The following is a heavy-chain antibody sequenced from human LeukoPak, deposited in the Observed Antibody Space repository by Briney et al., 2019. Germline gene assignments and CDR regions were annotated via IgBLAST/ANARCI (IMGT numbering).Heavy chain of an antibody. J-gene: IGHJ4*02. CDR1: GFTFSSYS. D-gene: IGHD3-22*01. Sequence: GGSLRLSCAASGFTFSSYSMNWVRQAPGKGLEWVSSISSSSSYIYYADSVKGRLTISRDNAKNSLYLQMNSLRAEDTAVYYCAREAPNYDSSGYPDYWGQGTLVTVSS. CDR3: AREAPNYDSSGYPDY. V-gene: IGHV3-21*01. CDR2: ISSSSSYI.